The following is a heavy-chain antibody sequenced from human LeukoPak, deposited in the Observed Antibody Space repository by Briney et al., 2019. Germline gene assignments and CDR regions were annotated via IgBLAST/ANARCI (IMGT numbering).Heavy chain of an antibody. CDR2: INHSGST. V-gene: IGHV4-34*01. D-gene: IGHD6-19*01. J-gene: IGHJ2*01. Sequence: SETLSLTCTVSGGSISSYYWSWIRQPPGKGLEWIGEINHSGSTNYNPSLKSRVTISVDTSKNQFSLKLSSVTAADTAVYYCARHGWHAWYFDPWGRGTLVTVSS. CDR1: GGSISSYY. CDR3: ARHGWHAWYFDP.